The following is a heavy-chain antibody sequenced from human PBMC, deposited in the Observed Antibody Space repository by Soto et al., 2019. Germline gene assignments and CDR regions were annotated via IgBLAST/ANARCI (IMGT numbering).Heavy chain of an antibody. CDR1: GYSISTGFN. CDR3: SLDCGTAFYHLDS. D-gene: IGHD2-21*01. Sequence: SETLSLTCAVSGYSISTGFNWAWIRQPPGKGLEWIGSIYHGGITYYNLSLKSRVTISSDASKNQIYLRLSSVTAADTARYYCSLDCGTAFYHLDSWGQGTLVTVSS. CDR2: IYHGGIT. V-gene: IGHV4-38-2*01. J-gene: IGHJ4*02.